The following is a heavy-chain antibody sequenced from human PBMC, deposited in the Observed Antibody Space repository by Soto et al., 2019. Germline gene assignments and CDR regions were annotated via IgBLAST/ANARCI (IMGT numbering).Heavy chain of an antibody. Sequence: GGSLRLSXTASGFTFSSYAMSWVRQAPGKGLEWVSAISGSGGSTYYADSVKGRFTISRDNSKNTLYLQMNSLRAEDTAVYYCAKDQSVVPAAIYNYWGQGTLVTVSS. J-gene: IGHJ4*02. CDR1: GFTFSSYA. CDR3: AKDQSVVPAAIYNY. CDR2: ISGSGGST. D-gene: IGHD2-2*01. V-gene: IGHV3-23*01.